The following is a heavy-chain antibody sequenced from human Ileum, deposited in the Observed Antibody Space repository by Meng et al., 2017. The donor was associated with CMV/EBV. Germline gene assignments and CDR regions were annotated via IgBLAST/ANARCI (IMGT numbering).Heavy chain of an antibody. Sequence: GESLKISCAASIFPFNSCGMTWVRQAPGKGLEWVSFISAGSTVLHYADSVKGRFTISRDNSKNTLYLQMNSLRAEDSAVYYCAKVIFLPRRRPAASNYYALDVWGQGTAVTVSS. CDR1: IFPFNSCG. V-gene: IGHV3-23*03. CDR3: AKVIFLPRRRPAASNYYALDV. D-gene: IGHD3-22*01. CDR2: ISAGSTVL. J-gene: IGHJ6*02.